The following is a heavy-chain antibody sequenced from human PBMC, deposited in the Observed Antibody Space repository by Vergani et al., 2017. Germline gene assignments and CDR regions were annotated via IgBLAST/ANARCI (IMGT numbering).Heavy chain of an antibody. J-gene: IGHJ4*02. D-gene: IGHD2-15*01. CDR3: AILYGRVSGGSKYFDY. CDR2: IHPADSDT. V-gene: IGHV5-51*01. CDR1: GYSFTNYW. Sequence: EVQLVQSGAEVKKPGESLTISCQLSGYSFTNYWIGWARQLPGKGLEWMGIIHPADSDTRYSPSFQGQVTISVDKSTSTAYLQRSSLRPSDSAMYYCAILYGRVSGGSKYFDYWGQGTLVTVSS.